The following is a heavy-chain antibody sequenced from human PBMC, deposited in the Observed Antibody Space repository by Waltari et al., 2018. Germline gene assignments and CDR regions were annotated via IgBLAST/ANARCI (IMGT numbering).Heavy chain of an antibody. J-gene: IGHJ5*02. D-gene: IGHD3-22*01. CDR1: GGSISSSNW. CDR2: IYHSGGT. Sequence: QVQLQESGPGLVKPSGTLSLTCAVSGGSISSSNWWSWVRQPPGKGLEWLGEIYHSGGTNYNPSLKRRVTISVDKSRNQFSLKLSSVTAADTAVYYCARGLYYDSNNPWGQGTLVTVSS. CDR3: ARGLYYDSNNP. V-gene: IGHV4-4*02.